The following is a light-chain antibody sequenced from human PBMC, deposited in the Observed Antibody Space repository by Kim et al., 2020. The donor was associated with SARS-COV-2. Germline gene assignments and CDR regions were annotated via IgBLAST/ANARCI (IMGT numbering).Light chain of an antibody. J-gene: IGKJ5*01. Sequence: LCRGERATLSCRATQGIGDRLAWLKQKPGQAPRLLIYDTFNRAPGVPARFSGSGSGTDFTLTISSLEAEDFAVYYCQQRANWPRTFGQGTRLEIK. V-gene: IGKV3-11*01. CDR1: QGIGDR. CDR3: QQRANWPRT. CDR2: DTF.